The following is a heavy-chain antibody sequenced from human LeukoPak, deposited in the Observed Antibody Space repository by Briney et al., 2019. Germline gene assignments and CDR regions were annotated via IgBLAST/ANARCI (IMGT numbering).Heavy chain of an antibody. CDR1: GGSIRSYY. D-gene: IGHD3-10*01. J-gene: IGHJ3*02. CDR2: IHYSEST. CDR3: ASRSGSFSDALDI. V-gene: IGHV4-59*08. Sequence: SETLSLTCTVSGGSIRSYYWGWIRQPPGKGLEWIGYIHYSESTKYNPSLRSRVTMSVDTSKNQFSLKLSSVTAADTAVYYCASRSGSFSDALDIWGQGTLVTVSS.